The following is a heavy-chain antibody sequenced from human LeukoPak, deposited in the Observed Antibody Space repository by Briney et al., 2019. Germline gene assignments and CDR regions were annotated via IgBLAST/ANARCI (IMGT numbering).Heavy chain of an antibody. Sequence: KSGGSLRLSCAASGFTFSSYSMNWVRQAPGKGLEWVSSITSSSGNIYYADSVKGRFTISRDNAKNSLYLQMNSLRAEDTAVCYCANPYIWGQGTMVTVSS. J-gene: IGHJ3*02. D-gene: IGHD1-14*01. V-gene: IGHV3-21*01. CDR2: ITSSSGNI. CDR1: GFTFSSYS. CDR3: ANPYI.